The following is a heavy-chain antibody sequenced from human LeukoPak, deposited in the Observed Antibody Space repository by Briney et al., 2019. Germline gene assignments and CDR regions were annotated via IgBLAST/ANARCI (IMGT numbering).Heavy chain of an antibody. CDR2: IFYRGST. V-gene: IGHV4-34*12. CDR3: ANSNGYGLVDI. J-gene: IGHJ3*02. D-gene: IGHD3-10*01. Sequence: SETLSLTCAVYGGSFSGYYWSCSRHPPGEGLEWIGNIFYRGSTYYRPPLKSRLSISLDTSRNQFFLRLNSVTAADTPVYYCANSNGYGLVDIWGQGTMVTVSS. CDR1: GGSFSGYY.